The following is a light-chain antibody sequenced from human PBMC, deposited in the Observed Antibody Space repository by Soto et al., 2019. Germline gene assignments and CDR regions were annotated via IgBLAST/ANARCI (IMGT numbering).Light chain of an antibody. CDR3: VQHNSYPRT. CDR1: QGIGGD. CDR2: ATS. Sequence: DIQMTQSPSSLSASVGDRVTITCRASQGIGGDAGWYQQKPGKPPKRLIYATSTLQSGIPSRFSGGGFGTEFTLTISSLQPEDFATYYCVQHNSYPRTFGQGNRVEMK. J-gene: IGKJ1*01. V-gene: IGKV1-17*01.